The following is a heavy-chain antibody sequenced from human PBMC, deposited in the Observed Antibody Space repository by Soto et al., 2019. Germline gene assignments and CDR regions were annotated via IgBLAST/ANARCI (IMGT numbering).Heavy chain of an antibody. CDR1: GDFTSTSY. J-gene: IGHJ4*02. Sequence: QVQLQESGPGLVKPSETLSLTCTVSGDFTSTSYWSWIRQPPGKGLEWIGYIYYTGRTKYNPSLKSRVNISRDTSKNQFSLRLISVTAADTAIYYCARDGPPGYWGKGILVTVSS. CDR3: ARDGPPGY. CDR2: IYYTGRT. V-gene: IGHV4-59*01.